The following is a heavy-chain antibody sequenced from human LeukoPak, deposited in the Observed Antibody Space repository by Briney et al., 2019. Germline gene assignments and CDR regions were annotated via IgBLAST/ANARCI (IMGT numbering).Heavy chain of an antibody. Sequence: PGGSLRLSCAASGFTFSSYSMRWVRQGPGEGLEWVSYISSSSSYIYYADSVKSRFSISRDNAKNSLYLQMNSLRAEDTAVYYCASGPGSCSSTSCSPGDYWGQGTLVTVAS. CDR1: GFTFSSYS. D-gene: IGHD2-2*01. CDR2: ISSSSSYI. V-gene: IGHV3-21*01. J-gene: IGHJ4*02. CDR3: ASGPGSCSSTSCSPGDY.